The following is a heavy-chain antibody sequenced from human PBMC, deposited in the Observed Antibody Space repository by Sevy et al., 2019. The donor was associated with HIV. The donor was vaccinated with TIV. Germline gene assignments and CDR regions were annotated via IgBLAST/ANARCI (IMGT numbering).Heavy chain of an antibody. V-gene: IGHV1-18*01. Sequence: ASVKVSCKASGYTFTSNGIAWVRQAPGQGLEWMGWINTNNGNANYAQKYQGRVTMTTDTSTITGYMELRSLRSDDTAMYYCARDRGYCSGGSCYIQQWGQRTLVTVSS. CDR2: INTNNGNA. D-gene: IGHD2-15*01. J-gene: IGHJ1*01. CDR1: GYTFTSNG. CDR3: ARDRGYCSGGSCYIQQ.